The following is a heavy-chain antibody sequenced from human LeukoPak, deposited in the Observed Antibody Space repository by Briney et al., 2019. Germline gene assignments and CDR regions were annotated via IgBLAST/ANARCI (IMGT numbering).Heavy chain of an antibody. CDR2: IYYSGST. Sequence: SEILSLTCTVSGGSISSYYWSWIRQPPGKGLEWIGYIYYSGSTNYNPSLKSRVTIPVDTSKNQFSLKLSSVTAADTAVYYCARYKMDYGDYYYFDYWGQGTLVTVSS. V-gene: IGHV4-59*01. D-gene: IGHD4-17*01. CDR3: ARYKMDYGDYYYFDY. CDR1: GGSISSYY. J-gene: IGHJ4*02.